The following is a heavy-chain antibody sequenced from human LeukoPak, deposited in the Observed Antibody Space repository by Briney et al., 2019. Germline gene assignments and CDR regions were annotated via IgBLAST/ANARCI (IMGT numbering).Heavy chain of an antibody. J-gene: IGHJ4*02. CDR1: GFTFSSYA. Sequence: GGSLRLSCAASGFTFSSYAMSWVRQAPGKGLEWVSAISGSGGSTYYADSVKGRFTISRDNSKNTLYLQMNSLRTEDTAVYYCAKSPSSRVPAAIGFYWGQGTLVTVSS. D-gene: IGHD2-2*02. CDR3: AKSPSSRVPAAIGFY. V-gene: IGHV3-23*01. CDR2: ISGSGGST.